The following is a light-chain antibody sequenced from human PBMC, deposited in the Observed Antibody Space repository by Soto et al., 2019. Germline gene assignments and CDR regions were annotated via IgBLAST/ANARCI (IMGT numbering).Light chain of an antibody. Sequence: DIQMTQSPSSLSASVGDRVTITCRASQSISSYLNWYQQKPGKAPKLLIYAASSLKSGVPSRFSGSGSGTDFTLTISSLQPEDFATYYCQQSYSTPLTXGGGX. CDR1: QSISSY. J-gene: IGKJ4*01. CDR2: AAS. CDR3: QQSYSTPLT. V-gene: IGKV1-39*01.